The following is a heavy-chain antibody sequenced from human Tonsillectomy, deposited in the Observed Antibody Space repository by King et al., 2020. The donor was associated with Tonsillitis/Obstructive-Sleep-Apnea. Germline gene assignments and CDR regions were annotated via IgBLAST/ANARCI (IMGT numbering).Heavy chain of an antibody. CDR1: GYSFTNYW. CDR2: IYPGDSDT. V-gene: IGHV5-51*01. CDR3: ARQVHEKNYDIWSASPLDNWFDP. Sequence: QLVQSGAEVKKPGESLRISCKGSGYSFTNYWIGWVRQMPGKGLEWMGIIYPGDSDTRYSPSFQGQVTISADKSISTAYLQWSSLNASDTAMYYCARQVHEKNYDIWSASPLDNWFDPWGQGTLVTVSS. D-gene: IGHD3-3*01. J-gene: IGHJ5*02.